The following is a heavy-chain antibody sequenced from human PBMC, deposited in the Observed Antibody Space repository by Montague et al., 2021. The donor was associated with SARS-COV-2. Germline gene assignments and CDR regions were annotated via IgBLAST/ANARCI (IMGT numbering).Heavy chain of an antibody. V-gene: IGHV4-39*07. CDR1: AGSLSSRSNY. J-gene: IGHJ4*02. Sequence: SETLSLTCTVSAGSLSSRSNYWGWIRQPPGMGLQWIGSVDSAGSTYYSPSLKSRVTISLDTSMNQFSLKLSSVTAADTAVYYCARDEYNRYWYKYWGQGALVTVSS. CDR3: ARDEYNRYWYKY. CDR2: VDSAGST. D-gene: IGHD2-8*02.